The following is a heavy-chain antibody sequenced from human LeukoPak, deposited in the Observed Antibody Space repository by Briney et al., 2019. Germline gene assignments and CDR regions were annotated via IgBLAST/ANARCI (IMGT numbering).Heavy chain of an antibody. CDR3: TRAGWYHPFDY. CDR1: GFTFSSSW. D-gene: IGHD6-19*01. CDR2: IKEDGSWK. V-gene: IGHV3-7*01. J-gene: IGHJ4*02. Sequence: LGGSLRLSCAAPGFTFSSSWMGWARQAPGEGLEWVANIKEDGSWKHYAVSVQGRFTISRDNAKNSLYLQMNSLRAEDTAVYYCTRAGWYHPFDYWGQGTLVTVSS.